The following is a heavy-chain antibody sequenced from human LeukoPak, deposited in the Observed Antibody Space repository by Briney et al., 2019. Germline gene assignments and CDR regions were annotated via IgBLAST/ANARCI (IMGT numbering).Heavy chain of an antibody. Sequence: SAVKVSCKASGYSFTSYGISLVRQAPAHGIEGMGWISAYNGNTNYAKKLQGRVTMTTDTSTSTAYMELRSLRSDDTAVYYCAREEKIFAAARRAFDYWGQGTLVTVSS. CDR3: AREEKIFAAARRAFDY. J-gene: IGHJ4*02. CDR1: GYSFTSYG. V-gene: IGHV1-18*01. CDR2: ISAYNGNT. D-gene: IGHD6-13*01.